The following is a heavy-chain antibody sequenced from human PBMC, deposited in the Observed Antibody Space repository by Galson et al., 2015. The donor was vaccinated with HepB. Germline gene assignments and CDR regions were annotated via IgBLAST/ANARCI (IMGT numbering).Heavy chain of an antibody. Sequence: SLRLSCAASGFTFSSYAMSWVRQAPGKGLEWVSSISGSGGSTFYADSVKGRFTMSRDNSKNTLHLQMNSLRAGDTAMYYCARERVRFCSGSICYIDVFDIWGQGTMVTVYS. V-gene: IGHV3-23*01. CDR3: ARERVRFCSGSICYIDVFDI. CDR2: ISGSGGST. D-gene: IGHD2-2*01. CDR1: GFTFSSYA. J-gene: IGHJ3*02.